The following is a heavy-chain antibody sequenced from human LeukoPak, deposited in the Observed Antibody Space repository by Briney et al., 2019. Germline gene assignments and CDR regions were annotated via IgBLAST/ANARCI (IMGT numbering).Heavy chain of an antibody. Sequence: SETLSLTCAVSGYSISSSSWWGWIRQPPGKGLEWIAYIYHSGTTCYNPSLQSRVTMSVDTSKNQFSLKLSSVTAVDTAVYYCARVSGYNYGSFDPWGQGTLVTVSS. J-gene: IGHJ5*02. V-gene: IGHV4-28*03. CDR3: ARVSGYNYGSFDP. CDR2: IYHSGTT. D-gene: IGHD5-18*01. CDR1: GYSISSSSW.